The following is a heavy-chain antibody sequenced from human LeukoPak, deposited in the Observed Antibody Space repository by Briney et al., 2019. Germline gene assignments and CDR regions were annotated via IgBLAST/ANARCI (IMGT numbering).Heavy chain of an antibody. CDR3: ASGPRDHLDYDFWSGSEYYYYYYMDV. J-gene: IGHJ6*03. V-gene: IGHV3-30-3*01. CDR2: ISYDGSNK. Sequence: GRSLRLSCAASGFTFSSYAMHWVRQAPGKRLEWVAVISYDGSNKYYADSVKGRFTISRDNSKNTLYLQMNSLRSEDTAVYYCASGPRDHLDYDFWSGSEYYYYYYMDVWGKGTTVTVSS. D-gene: IGHD3-3*01. CDR1: GFTFSSYA.